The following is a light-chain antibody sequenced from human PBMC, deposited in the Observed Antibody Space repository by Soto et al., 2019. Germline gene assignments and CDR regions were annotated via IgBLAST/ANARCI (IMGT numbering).Light chain of an antibody. CDR1: QDINSY. CDR3: QQYNIYPLT. V-gene: IGKV1D-16*01. CDR2: DAS. Sequence: DVQITQSPSSLSASVGDRVTITCRASQDINSYLAWYQQKPGNAPKSLIYDASSLQTGVPSRFSGSESGTDFTLTISNLQPEDSATYYCQQYNIYPLTFGGGTKVEIK. J-gene: IGKJ4*01.